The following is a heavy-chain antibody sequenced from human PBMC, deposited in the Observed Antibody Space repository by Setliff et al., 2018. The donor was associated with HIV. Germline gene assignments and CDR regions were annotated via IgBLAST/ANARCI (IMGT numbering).Heavy chain of an antibody. V-gene: IGHV1-18*04. CDR3: ARDAGTGGPGRWVDP. CDR1: GYTFTSYY. CDR2: ISGYTGIT. D-gene: IGHD1-1*01. Sequence: GASVKVSCKASGYTFTSYYMHWVRQAPGQGLEWMGYISGYTGITHYAQSFQGRVTMTTDPSKYTAYMELRSLKYDDTAVYYCARDAGTGGPGRWVDPWGQGTMVTVSS. J-gene: IGHJ5*02.